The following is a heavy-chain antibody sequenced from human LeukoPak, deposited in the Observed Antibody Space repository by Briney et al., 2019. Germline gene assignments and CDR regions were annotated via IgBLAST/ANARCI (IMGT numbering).Heavy chain of an antibody. V-gene: IGHV4-59*11. CDR3: ARERCSSVSCFGDMDV. CDR2: VYKSEST. D-gene: IGHD2-2*01. CDR1: GGSISSHY. Sequence: SETLSLTCEVSGGSISSHYWTWIRQSPGKGLEWIGNVYKSESTKYHSSLQSRVTISVDTSKNQFALKLKSVTAADTAVYFCARERCSSVSCFGDMDVWGKGTAVTVS. J-gene: IGHJ6*03.